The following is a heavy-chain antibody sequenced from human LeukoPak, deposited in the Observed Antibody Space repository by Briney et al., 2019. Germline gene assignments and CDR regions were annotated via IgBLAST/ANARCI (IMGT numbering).Heavy chain of an antibody. CDR1: GFTFSSYA. CDR2: ISGSGGST. J-gene: IGHJ4*02. Sequence: GGSLRLSCAASGFTFSSYAMSWVRQAPGKGLEWVPAISGSGGSTYYADSVKGRFTISRDNSKNTLYLQMNSLRAEDTAVYYCAKGNGYSYGRYYFDYWGQGTLVTVSS. D-gene: IGHD5-18*01. CDR3: AKGNGYSYGRYYFDY. V-gene: IGHV3-23*01.